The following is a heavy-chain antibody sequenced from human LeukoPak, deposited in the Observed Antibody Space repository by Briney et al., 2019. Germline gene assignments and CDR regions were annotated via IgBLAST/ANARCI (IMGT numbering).Heavy chain of an antibody. Sequence: GGSLRLSCAASGFTFSSYAMSWVRQAPGKGLEWVSGISGSGGSTYYADSVKGRFTISRDNSKNTLYLQMNSLRAEDTAVYYCARTKSAHYGDYTFDYWGQGTLVTVSS. CDR2: ISGSGGST. CDR1: GFTFSSYA. D-gene: IGHD4-17*01. CDR3: ARTKSAHYGDYTFDY. J-gene: IGHJ4*02. V-gene: IGHV3-23*01.